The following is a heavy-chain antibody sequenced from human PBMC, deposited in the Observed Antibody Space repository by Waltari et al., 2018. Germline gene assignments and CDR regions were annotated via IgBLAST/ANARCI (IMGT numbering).Heavy chain of an antibody. CDR2: IYHSGST. Sequence: QVQLQESGPGLVKPSETLSLTCDVSNYSISSGFYWDWIRQPPGKGLEWIGSIYHSGSTYYNPSLKSRVAISVDTSKDQFSLNLNSVTAADTAVYYCARRVGGFLAPTQFDYWGQGTLVTVSS. J-gene: IGHJ4*02. V-gene: IGHV4-38-2*01. CDR1: NYSISSGFY. D-gene: IGHD3-3*01. CDR3: ARRVGGFLAPTQFDY.